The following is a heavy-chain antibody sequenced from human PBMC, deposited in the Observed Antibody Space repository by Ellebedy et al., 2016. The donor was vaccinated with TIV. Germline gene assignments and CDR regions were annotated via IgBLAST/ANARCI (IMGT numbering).Heavy chain of an antibody. CDR3: ARASAGLDY. V-gene: IGHV3-13*01. J-gene: IGHJ4*02. D-gene: IGHD6-13*01. CDR2: IGSAGDT. CDR1: AFTFSSHD. Sequence: GESLKISCAASAFTFSSHDMHWVRQGTGKGLEWVSPIGSAGDTSYSGSVKGRFTISRENGKNSVYLQMNSLRAEDTAVYYCARASAGLDYWGQGTLVTVSS.